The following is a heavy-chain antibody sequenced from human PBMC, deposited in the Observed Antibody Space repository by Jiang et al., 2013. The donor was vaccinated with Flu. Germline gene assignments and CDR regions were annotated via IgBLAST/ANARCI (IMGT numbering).Heavy chain of an antibody. J-gene: IGHJ3*02. CDR3: AADRWVVVVPAAIPDAFDI. D-gene: IGHD2-2*01. CDR2: IVVGSGNT. CDR1: GFTFTSSA. V-gene: IGHV1-58*01. Sequence: TSVKVSCKASGFTFTSSAVQWVRQARGQRLEWIGWIVVGSGNTNYAQKFQERVTITRDMSTSTAYMELSSLRSEDTAVYYCAADRWVVVVPAAIPDAFDIWGQGTMVTVSS.